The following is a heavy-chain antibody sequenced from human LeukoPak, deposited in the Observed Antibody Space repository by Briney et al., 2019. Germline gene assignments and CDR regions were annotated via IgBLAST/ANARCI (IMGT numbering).Heavy chain of an antibody. CDR1: GGSISRSSYY. CDR3: ARVAAAAPDAFDI. J-gene: IGHJ3*02. D-gene: IGHD6-13*01. Sequence: SETLSLACSVSGGSISRSSYYWGWIRQPPGKGLEWIGSLYNTETTYYNPSLQSRVTISVDTSKNQLSLKLSSVTAADTAVYYCARVAAAAPDAFDIWGQGTMVTVSS. V-gene: IGHV4-39*01. CDR2: LYNTETT.